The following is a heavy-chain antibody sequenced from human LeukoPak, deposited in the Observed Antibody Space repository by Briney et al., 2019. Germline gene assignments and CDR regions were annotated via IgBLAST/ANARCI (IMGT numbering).Heavy chain of an antibody. D-gene: IGHD6-19*01. CDR2: ISSTSITM. V-gene: IGHV3-48*01. CDR3: ARETILAVAGDF. Sequence: PGGSLRPSCAASGFTFNRNNMNWVRQAPGKGLEWVSYISSTSITMYYADSVKGRFTISRDNAKNSLYLQMNSLRADDTAVYYCARETILAVAGDFWGQGTLVTVSS. J-gene: IGHJ4*02. CDR1: GFTFNRNN.